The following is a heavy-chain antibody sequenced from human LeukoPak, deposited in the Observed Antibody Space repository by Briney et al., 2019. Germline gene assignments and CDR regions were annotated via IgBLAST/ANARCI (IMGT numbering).Heavy chain of an antibody. J-gene: IGHJ5*02. V-gene: IGHV3-21*01. CDR2: ISSRNTYF. D-gene: IGHD3-22*01. CDR1: GFPFSSYP. Sequence: GGSLILSCAASGFPFSSYPRNWGRQAPGKGLGWVSSISSRNTYFQDAASESRRYNTSRDKDKNSLYLQIDRLRDDHMVVYCCARDQSATRCYYRYLDPWGQGTLVTVSS. CDR3: ARDQSATRCYYRYLDP.